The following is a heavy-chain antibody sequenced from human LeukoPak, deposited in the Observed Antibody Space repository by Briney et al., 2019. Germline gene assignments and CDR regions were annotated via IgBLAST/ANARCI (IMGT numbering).Heavy chain of an antibody. CDR3: ARDISYCSGGSCYLTIDY. D-gene: IGHD2-15*01. CDR1: GYTFTSYY. CDR2: INPSGGST. Sequence: ASVKVSCKASGYTFTSYYMHWVRQAPGQGLEWMGIINPSGGSTSYAQKFQGRVTMTRDTSTSTVYMELSSLRSEDTAAYYCARDISYCSGGSCYLTIDYWGQGTLVTVSS. J-gene: IGHJ4*02. V-gene: IGHV1-46*01.